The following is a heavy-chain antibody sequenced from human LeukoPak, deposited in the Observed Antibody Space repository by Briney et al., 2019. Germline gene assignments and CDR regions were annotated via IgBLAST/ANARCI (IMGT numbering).Heavy chain of an antibody. D-gene: IGHD1-14*01. V-gene: IGHV3-74*01. CDR2: ISTDGSIT. CDR3: ARGIKGAYGPDY. CDR1: GFTFSISC. J-gene: IGHJ4*02. Sequence: GGSLRLSCAASGFTFSISCMPWVPQAPGKRLGWVSRISTDGSITDSAGPVKGRFTTSRDNAKSTLYLQMNSLRAEDTAVYYCARGIKGAYGPDYWGQGTLVTVSS.